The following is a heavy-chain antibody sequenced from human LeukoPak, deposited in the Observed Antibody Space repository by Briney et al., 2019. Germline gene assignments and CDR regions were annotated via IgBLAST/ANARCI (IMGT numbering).Heavy chain of an antibody. Sequence: ASVKVSCKASGYTFTSYGISWVRQAPGQGLEWMGWISAYNGNTNYAQKLQGRVTMTTDTSTSTAYMELRSLRSDDTAVYYCARDEIIAVAERSLDYWSQGTLVTVSS. V-gene: IGHV1-18*01. CDR2: ISAYNGNT. CDR3: ARDEIIAVAERSLDY. J-gene: IGHJ4*02. D-gene: IGHD6-19*01. CDR1: GYTFTSYG.